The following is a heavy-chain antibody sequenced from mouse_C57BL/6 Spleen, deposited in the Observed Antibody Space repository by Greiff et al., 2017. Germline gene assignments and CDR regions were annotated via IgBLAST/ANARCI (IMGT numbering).Heavy chain of an antibody. J-gene: IGHJ3*01. Sequence: QVQLQQPGAELVKPGASVKVSCKASGYTFTSYWMHWVKQRPGQGLEWIGRIHPSDSDTNYNQKFKGKATLTVDKSSSTAYMQLSSLSSEDSAVYYCEIGRIGYYGSSSAWFAYWGQGTLVTVSA. CDR3: EIGRIGYYGSSSAWFAY. D-gene: IGHD1-1*01. V-gene: IGHV1-74*01. CDR2: IHPSDSDT. CDR1: GYTFTSYW.